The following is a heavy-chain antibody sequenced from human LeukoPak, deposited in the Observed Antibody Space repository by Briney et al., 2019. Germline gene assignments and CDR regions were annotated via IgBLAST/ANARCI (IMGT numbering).Heavy chain of an antibody. CDR2: IYTSGST. J-gene: IGHJ3*02. Sequence: SETLSLTCTVSGGSISSYYWSWIRQPAGKGLEWIGRIYTSGSTNYNPSLKSRVTISVDTSKNQFSLKLSSVTAADTAVYYCARDGDVNGGMFMVRDLDAFDIWGQGTMVTVSS. D-gene: IGHD3-10*01. CDR1: GGSISSYY. CDR3: ARDGDVNGGMFMVRDLDAFDI. V-gene: IGHV4-4*07.